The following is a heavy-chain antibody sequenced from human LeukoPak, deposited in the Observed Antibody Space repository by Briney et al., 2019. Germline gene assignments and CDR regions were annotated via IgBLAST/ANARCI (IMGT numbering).Heavy chain of an antibody. CDR2: IYYSGST. Sequence: SETLSLTCTVSGGSISSSSYYWGWIRQPPGKGLEWIGSIYYSGSTYYNLSLKSRVTISVDTSKNQFSLKLSSVTAADTAVYYCARRGSSGYYYEDAFDIWGQGTMVTVSS. CDR1: GGSISSSSYY. J-gene: IGHJ3*02. V-gene: IGHV4-39*01. D-gene: IGHD3-22*01. CDR3: ARRGSSGYYYEDAFDI.